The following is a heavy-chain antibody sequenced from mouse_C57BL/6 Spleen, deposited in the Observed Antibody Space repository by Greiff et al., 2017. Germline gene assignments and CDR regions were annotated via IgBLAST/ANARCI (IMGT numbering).Heavy chain of an antibody. CDR1: GYTFTSYW. V-gene: IGHV1-59*01. CDR2: IDPSDSYT. Sequence: VKLQQPGAELVRPGTSVKLSCKASGYTFTSYWMHWVKQRPGQGLEWIGVIDPSDSYTNYNQKFKGKATLTVDTSSSTAYMQLSSLTSEDSAVYYCARYDYDCWFAYWGQGTLVTVSA. D-gene: IGHD2-4*01. CDR3: ARYDYDCWFAY. J-gene: IGHJ3*01.